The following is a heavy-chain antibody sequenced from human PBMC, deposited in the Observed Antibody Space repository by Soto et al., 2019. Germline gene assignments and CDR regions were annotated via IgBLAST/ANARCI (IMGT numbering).Heavy chain of an antibody. CDR3: AREYYDFWSGEYHNGMDV. CDR2: IYYTGST. V-gene: IGHV4-38-2*02. D-gene: IGHD3-3*01. CDR1: GYSISSGYF. J-gene: IGHJ6*02. Sequence: SETLSLTCGVSGYSISSGYFWAWIRQPPGKGLEWMGSIYYTGSTYYNPSLLTRITISVDTSKNQFSLKLSSVTAADTALYYCAREYYDFWSGEYHNGMDVWGPGTTVTVSS.